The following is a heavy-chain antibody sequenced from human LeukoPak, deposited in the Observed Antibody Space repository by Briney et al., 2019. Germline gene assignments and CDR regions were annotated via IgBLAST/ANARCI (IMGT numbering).Heavy chain of an antibody. CDR1: GYTFTSYG. CDR2: ISAYNGNT. J-gene: IGHJ4*02. D-gene: IGHD2-2*01. CDR3: ARDSQHGYCSSTSCSPFDY. V-gene: IGHV1-18*01. Sequence: ASVKVSCKASGYTFTSYGISWVRQAPGQGLEWMGWISAYNGNTNYAQKLQGRVTMTTDTSTSTAYMELRSLRSDDTAVYYCARDSQHGYCSSTSCSPFDYWGQGTPVTVSS.